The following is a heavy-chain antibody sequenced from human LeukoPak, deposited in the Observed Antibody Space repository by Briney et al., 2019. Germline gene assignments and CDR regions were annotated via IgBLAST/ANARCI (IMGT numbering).Heavy chain of an antibody. CDR3: AKDIRYEHYAFEL. V-gene: IGHV3-23*01. CDR1: GFSFSSFA. Sequence: PGGPLRLSCAASGFSFSSFAMSWVRQAPGKGLEWVSSLNGRGSQTFYADSVKGRFTISRDNSNNMLILQMRSLRADDTALYYCAKDIRYEHYAFELWREGPIDTVSS. CDR2: LNGRGSQT. D-gene: IGHD3-9*01. J-gene: IGHJ3*01.